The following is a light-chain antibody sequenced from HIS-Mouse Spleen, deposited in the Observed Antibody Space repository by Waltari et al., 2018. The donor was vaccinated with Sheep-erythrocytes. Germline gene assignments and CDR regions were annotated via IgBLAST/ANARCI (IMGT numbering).Light chain of an antibody. V-gene: IGLV2-23*01. J-gene: IGLJ3*02. CDR3: CSYAGSSTPWV. CDR1: SSDVGSYNL. Sequence: QSALTQPASVSGSPGQSITISCTGTSSDVGSYNLVSWYQQHPGQAPKLMIYEGSKRPSGVSNRFSGSKSGNTAFLTISGLQAEDEADYYCCSYAGSSTPWVFGGGTKLTVL. CDR2: EGS.